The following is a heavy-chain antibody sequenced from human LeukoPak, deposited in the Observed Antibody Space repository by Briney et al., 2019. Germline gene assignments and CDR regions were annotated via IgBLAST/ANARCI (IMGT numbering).Heavy chain of an antibody. J-gene: IGHJ6*03. CDR1: GGSISSYY. V-gene: IGHV4-59*01. D-gene: IGHD5-18*01. Sequence: SETLSLTCTVSGGSISSYYWSWIRQPPGKGLEWIGYIYYSGSTNYNPSLKSRVTISVDTSKNQFSLKLSSVTAADTAVYYCARAGYSYGQGTYYYYYMDVWGKGTTVTVSS. CDR2: IYYSGST. CDR3: ARAGYSYGQGTYYYYYMDV.